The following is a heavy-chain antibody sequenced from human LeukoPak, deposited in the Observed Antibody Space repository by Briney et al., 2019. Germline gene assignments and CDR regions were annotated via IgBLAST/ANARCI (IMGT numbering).Heavy chain of an antibody. CDR3: ATIAASDAEYFQH. D-gene: IGHD6-6*01. Sequence: ASVKVSCKASGYTFTYYYMHWVRQAPGQGLEWMGIINPSSCSTSYAQKFQGRVTMTRDTSTSTVYMDVSSLRSDDRAVYYCATIAASDAEYFQHWGQGTLVTVSS. CDR2: INPSSCST. V-gene: IGHV1-46*01. J-gene: IGHJ1*01. CDR1: GYTFTYYY.